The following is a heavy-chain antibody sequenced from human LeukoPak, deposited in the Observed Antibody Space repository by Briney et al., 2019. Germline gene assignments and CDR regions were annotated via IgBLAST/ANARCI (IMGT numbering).Heavy chain of an antibody. V-gene: IGHV1-2*02. Sequence: ASVKASCKASGYTFTGYYMHWVRQAPGQGLEWMGWINPNSGGTNYAQKFQGRVTMTRDTSISTAYMELSRLRSDDTAVYYCARDDCSSTSCYAFFGFRYYYGMDVWGQGTTVTVSS. D-gene: IGHD2-2*01. CDR1: GYTFTGYY. J-gene: IGHJ6*02. CDR2: INPNSGGT. CDR3: ARDDCSSTSCYAFFGFRYYYGMDV.